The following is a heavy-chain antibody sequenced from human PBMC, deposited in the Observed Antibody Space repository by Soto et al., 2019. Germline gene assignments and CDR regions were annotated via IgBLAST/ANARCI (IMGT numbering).Heavy chain of an antibody. V-gene: IGHV1-69*13. CDR2: IIPIFGTA. CDR3: VREAYSGSYSDWFDP. CDR1: GGTFSSYA. D-gene: IGHD1-26*01. Sequence: SVKVSCKASGGTFSSYAISWVRQAPGQGLEWMGGIIPIFGTANYAQKFQGRVTITADESTSTAYMELSSLRSEDTAVYYCVREAYSGSYSDWFDPWGQGTLVTVSS. J-gene: IGHJ5*02.